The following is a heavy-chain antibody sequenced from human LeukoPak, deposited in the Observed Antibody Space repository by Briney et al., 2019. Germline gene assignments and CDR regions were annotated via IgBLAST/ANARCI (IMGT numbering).Heavy chain of an antibody. CDR1: GGSISSYY. D-gene: IGHD2-2*01. CDR2: IYTSGST. J-gene: IGHJ6*03. Sequence: SETLSLTCTVSGGSISSYYWSWIRQPAGKGLEWIGRIYTSGSTNYNPSLKSRVTMSVDTSKNQFSLKLISVTAADTAVYYCAREGYCSSTSCYLLDYYYYYMDVWGKGTTVTVSS. CDR3: AREGYCSSTSCYLLDYYYYYMDV. V-gene: IGHV4-4*07.